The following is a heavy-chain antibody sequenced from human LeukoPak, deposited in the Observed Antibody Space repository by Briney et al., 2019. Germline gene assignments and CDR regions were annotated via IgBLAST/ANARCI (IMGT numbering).Heavy chain of an antibody. Sequence: SVKVSCKTSGGTFNNSAISWMRQAPGQGLEWLGGIMPLFGTAGYAQKFQGRVTITKDESTRTVYLELTSLTSDDTAVYYCARDVHGDYGSGWFDPWGQGTLVSVSS. D-gene: IGHD4-17*01. J-gene: IGHJ5*02. CDR3: ARDVHGDYGSGWFDP. CDR2: IMPLFGTA. V-gene: IGHV1-69*05. CDR1: GGTFNNSA.